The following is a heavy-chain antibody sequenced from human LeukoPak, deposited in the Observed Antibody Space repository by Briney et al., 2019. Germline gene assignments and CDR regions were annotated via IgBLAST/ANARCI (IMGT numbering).Heavy chain of an antibody. CDR3: ARGGLIDYDFWSGYSLDV. J-gene: IGHJ6*04. Sequence: ASVKVSCKASGYTFTSYAMNWVRQAPGQGLEWMGWINTNTGNPTYAQGFTGRFVFSLDTSVSTAYLQISSLKAEDTAVYYCARGGLIDYDFWSGYSLDVWGKGTTVTVSS. V-gene: IGHV7-4-1*02. D-gene: IGHD3-3*01. CDR1: GYTFTSYA. CDR2: INTNTGNP.